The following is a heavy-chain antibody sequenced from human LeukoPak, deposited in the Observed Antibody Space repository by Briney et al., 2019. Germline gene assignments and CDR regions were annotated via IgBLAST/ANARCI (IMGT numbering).Heavy chain of an antibody. CDR1: GFTFSSYA. Sequence: GGSLRLSCAASGFTFSSYAMSWVRQAPGKGLEWVSGFDGNGPNTYYADSVKGRWTISRDNSRNTPDLEMNSLRPEDTPIYSCANPGTPGLGGPQFDYGGQGSLVPVSS. CDR3: ANPGTPGLGGPQFDY. V-gene: IGHV3-23*01. D-gene: IGHD3-10*01. CDR2: FDGNGPNT. J-gene: IGHJ4*02.